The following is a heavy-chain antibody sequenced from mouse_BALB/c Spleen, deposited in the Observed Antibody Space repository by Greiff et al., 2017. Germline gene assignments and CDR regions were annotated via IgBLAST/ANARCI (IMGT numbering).Heavy chain of an antibody. Sequence: QVQLKESGAELAKPGASVKLSCKASGYPFTSYWMHWVKQRPGQGLEWIGYINPSTGYTEYNQKFKDKATLTADKSSSTAYMQLSSLTSEDSAVYYCARCSSGYYYAMDYWGQGTSVTVSS. J-gene: IGHJ4*01. CDR1: GYPFTSYW. V-gene: IGHV1-7*01. CDR3: ARCSSGYYYAMDY. D-gene: IGHD3-1*01. CDR2: INPSTGYT.